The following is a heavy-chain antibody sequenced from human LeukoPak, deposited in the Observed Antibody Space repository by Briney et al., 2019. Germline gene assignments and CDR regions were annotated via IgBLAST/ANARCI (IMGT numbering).Heavy chain of an antibody. CDR3: ARVPGRRNGYNFVDY. Sequence: GESLKISCKGSGYSFTSYWIGWVRQIPGKGLEWMGFIYPDDSDTRYSPSFQGQVTISADKSNTTAYLYWSSLKASDTAMYYCARVPGRRNGYNFVDYWGQGTLVTVSS. CDR1: GYSFTSYW. J-gene: IGHJ4*02. V-gene: IGHV5-51*03. CDR2: IYPDDSDT. D-gene: IGHD5-24*01.